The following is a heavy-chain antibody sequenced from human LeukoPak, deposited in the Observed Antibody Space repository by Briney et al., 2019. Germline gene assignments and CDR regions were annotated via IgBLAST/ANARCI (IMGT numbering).Heavy chain of an antibody. CDR1: GFTFGSYA. J-gene: IGHJ4*02. CDR2: ISSNGGST. D-gene: IGHD2-2*01. V-gene: IGHV3-64D*06. CDR3: VKDSIPSIVVVPASFGY. Sequence: GGSLRLSCSASGFTFGSYAMHWVRQAPGKGLEYVSAISSNGGSTYYADSVKGRFTISRDNSKNTLYLQMSSLRAEDTAVYYCVKDSIPSIVVVPASFGYWGQGTLVTVSS.